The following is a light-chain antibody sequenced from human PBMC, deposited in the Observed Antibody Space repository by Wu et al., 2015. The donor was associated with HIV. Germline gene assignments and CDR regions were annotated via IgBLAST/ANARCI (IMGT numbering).Light chain of an antibody. CDR1: QGINTY. CDR3: LQYNNYPWT. CDR2: VAS. J-gene: IGKJ1*01. V-gene: IGKV1-17*01. Sequence: DIQMTQSPSSLSASVGDRVTITCRASQGINTYLAWYQQKPGKVPKRLIYVASSLQSGVPSRFSGSGSGTEFTLTISSLQPEDFATYYCLQYNNYPWTFGQGTKVEIK.